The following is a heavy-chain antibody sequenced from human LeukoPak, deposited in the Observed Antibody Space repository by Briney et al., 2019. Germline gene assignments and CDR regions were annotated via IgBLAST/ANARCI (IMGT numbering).Heavy chain of an antibody. CDR2: INSDGRST. J-gene: IGHJ3*02. Sequence: GGALRLSCAASGFTFSSYWMHWVRQAPGKGRVWVGRINSDGRSTSYADSVKGSFTISSDHEKNRLYLQMNSLRAEDKAVYYCARDHVKSGAFAIWDQGTMVTVSS. D-gene: IGHD2/OR15-2a*01. CDR1: GFTFSSYW. CDR3: ARDHVKSGAFAI. V-gene: IGHV3-74*01.